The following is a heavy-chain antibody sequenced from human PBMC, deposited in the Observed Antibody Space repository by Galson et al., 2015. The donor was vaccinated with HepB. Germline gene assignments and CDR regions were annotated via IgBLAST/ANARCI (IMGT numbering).Heavy chain of an antibody. V-gene: IGHV1-69*13. J-gene: IGHJ4*02. D-gene: IGHD3-3*01. CDR2: IIPIFGTA. CDR1: GGTFSSYA. Sequence: SVTVSCKASGGTFSSYAISWVRQAPGQGLEWMGGIIPIFGTANYAQKFQGRVTITADESMSTAYMELSSLRSEDTAVYYCARGLRGEWLGRKAYFDYWGQGTLVTVSS. CDR3: ARGLRGEWLGRKAYFDY.